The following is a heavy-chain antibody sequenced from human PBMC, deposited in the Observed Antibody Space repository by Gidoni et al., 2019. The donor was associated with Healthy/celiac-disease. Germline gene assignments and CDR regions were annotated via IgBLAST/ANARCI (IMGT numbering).Heavy chain of an antibody. CDR3: ARASWKGLWFGHNGMDV. J-gene: IGHJ6*02. D-gene: IGHD3-10*01. V-gene: IGHV1-69*01. CDR2: IIPIFGTA. CDR1: GGTFSSYA. Sequence: QVQLVQSGAEVKKPGSSVKVSCKASGGTFSSYAISWVRQAPGQGLEGMGGIIPIFGTANYAQKFQGRVTITADESTSTAYMELSSLRSEDTAVYYCARASWKGLWFGHNGMDVWGQGTTVTVSS.